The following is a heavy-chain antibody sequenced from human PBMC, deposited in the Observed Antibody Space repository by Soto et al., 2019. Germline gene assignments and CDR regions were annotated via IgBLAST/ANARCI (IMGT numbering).Heavy chain of an antibody. CDR1: GFTFSSYG. D-gene: IGHD6-6*01. J-gene: IGHJ4*02. CDR2: ISYDGSNK. CDR3: AKATYSSSPPGIDY. V-gene: IGHV3-30*18. Sequence: GGSLRLSCAASGFTFSSYGMHWVRQAPGKGLEWVAVISYDGSNKYYADSVKGRFTISRDNSKNTLYLQMNSLRAEDTAVYYCAKATYSSSPPGIDYWGQGTLVTVSS.